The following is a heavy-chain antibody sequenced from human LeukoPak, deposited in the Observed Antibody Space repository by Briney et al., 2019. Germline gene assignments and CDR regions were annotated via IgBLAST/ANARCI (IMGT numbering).Heavy chain of an antibody. CDR2: IYYSGST. CDR1: GGSISGYY. D-gene: IGHD6-13*01. CDR3: ARSRPYSSSWYFFDY. J-gene: IGHJ4*02. V-gene: IGHV4-59*08. Sequence: KTSETQSLTCTVSGGSISGYYWSWIRQPPGKGLEWIGYIYYSGSTNYNPSLKSRVTISVDTSKNQFSLKLSSVTAAVTAVYYCARSRPYSSSWYFFDYWGQGTLVTVSS.